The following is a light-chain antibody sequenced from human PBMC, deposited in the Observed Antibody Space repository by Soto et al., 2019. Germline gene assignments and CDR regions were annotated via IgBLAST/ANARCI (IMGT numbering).Light chain of an antibody. CDR1: QSVSSY. Sequence: EIVLTQSPATLSLSPGERATLSCRASQSVSSYLAWYQQKPGQAPRLLIYDASNRATGIPARFSGSGSGTDLTITISSLEPEDFEVYYRQQRSNWPITFGQGTRLEIK. CDR3: QQRSNWPIT. J-gene: IGKJ5*01. V-gene: IGKV3-11*01. CDR2: DAS.